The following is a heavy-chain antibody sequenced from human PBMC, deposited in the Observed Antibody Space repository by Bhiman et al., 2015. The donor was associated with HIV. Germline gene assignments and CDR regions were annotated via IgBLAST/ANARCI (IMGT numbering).Heavy chain of an antibody. CDR2: IYSGGST. D-gene: IGHD6-13*01. CDR3: ARDVAAAGQGVTANYYYYYGMDV. J-gene: IGHJ6*02. Sequence: EVQLVESGGGLVQPGGSLRLSCAASGFTVSSNYMSWVRQAPGKGLEWVSVIYSGGSTYYADSVKGRFTISRDNSKNTLYLQMNSLRAEDTAVYYCARDVAAAGQGVTANYYYYYGMDVWGQGTTVTVSS. CDR1: GFTVSSNY. V-gene: IGHV3-66*01.